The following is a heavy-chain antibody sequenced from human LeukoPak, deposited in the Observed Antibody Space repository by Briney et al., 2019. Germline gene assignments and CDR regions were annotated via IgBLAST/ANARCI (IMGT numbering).Heavy chain of an antibody. J-gene: IGHJ4*02. D-gene: IGHD2-15*01. CDR1: GFTFSSYA. CDR3: ARAEGEAESYDY. CDR2: ISDSGGRT. V-gene: IGHV3-23*01. Sequence: GGSLRLSCAASGFTFSSYAMSWVRQAPGKGLEWVSTISDSGGRTYYADSVKGRFTISRDNSKNTLYLQMNSLRAEDTAVYYCARAEGEAESYDYWGQGTLVTVSS.